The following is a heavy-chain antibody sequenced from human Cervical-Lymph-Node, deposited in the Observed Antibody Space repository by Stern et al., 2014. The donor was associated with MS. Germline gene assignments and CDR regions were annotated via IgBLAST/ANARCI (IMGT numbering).Heavy chain of an antibody. CDR2: IYPYDSDT. Sequence: VQLVQSGAEVKKPGESLKLSCKLSGYSFTIYHIALVRQRPGKGPEWMGFIYPYDSDTTYSPSFQGQVTISADKSITTAYLQWSSLRASDTAMYYCARHVQGFDYWGQGTLVTVSS. V-gene: IGHV5-51*01. J-gene: IGHJ4*02. CDR1: GYSFTIYH. CDR3: ARHVQGFDY.